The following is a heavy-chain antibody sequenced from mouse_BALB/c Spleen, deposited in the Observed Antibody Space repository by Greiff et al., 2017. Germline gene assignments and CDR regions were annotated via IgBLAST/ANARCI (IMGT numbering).Heavy chain of an antibody. CDR1: GFTFSSYG. CDR3: ARDRYDCYAMDY. V-gene: IGHV5-6*01. CDR2: ISSGGSYT. Sequence: EVKLVESGGDLVKPGGSLKLSCAASGFTFSSYGMSWVRQTPDKRLEWVATISSGGSYTYYPDSVKGRFTISRDNAKNTLYLQMSSLKSEDTAMYYCARDRYDCYAMDYWGQGTSVTVSS. D-gene: IGHD2-14*01. J-gene: IGHJ4*01.